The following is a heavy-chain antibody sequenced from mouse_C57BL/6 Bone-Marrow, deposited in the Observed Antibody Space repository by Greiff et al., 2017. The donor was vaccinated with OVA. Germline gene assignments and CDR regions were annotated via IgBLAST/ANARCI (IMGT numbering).Heavy chain of an antibody. CDR2: IIPNNGGT. Sequence: DVQLQESGPELVKPGASVKMSCKAPGYTFTDYNMHWVKQSHGKSLEWIGYIIPNNGGTNYNQKFKGKATLTVNKSSSTASMELRSLTSEDSAVYYCARVTTVVAPMDYWGQGTSVTVSS. V-gene: IGHV1-22*01. CDR3: ARVTTVVAPMDY. CDR1: GYTFTDYN. D-gene: IGHD1-1*01. J-gene: IGHJ4*01.